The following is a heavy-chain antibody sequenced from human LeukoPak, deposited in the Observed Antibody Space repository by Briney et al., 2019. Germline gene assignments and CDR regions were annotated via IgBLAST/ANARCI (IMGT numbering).Heavy chain of an antibody. Sequence: PSETLSLTCAVSGGSISSGGYSWSWIRQPPGKGLEWIGYIYHSGSTYYNPSLKSRVTISVDRSKNQFSLKLSSVTAADTAVYYYARAGEYYYGSGNLTDNWFDPWGQGTLVTVSS. CDR1: GGSISSGGYS. V-gene: IGHV4-30-2*01. CDR2: IYHSGST. CDR3: ARAGEYYYGSGNLTDNWFDP. D-gene: IGHD3-10*01. J-gene: IGHJ5*02.